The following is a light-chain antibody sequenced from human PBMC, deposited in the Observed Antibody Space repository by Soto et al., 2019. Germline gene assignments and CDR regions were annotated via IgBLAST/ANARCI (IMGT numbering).Light chain of an antibody. Sequence: QPVLTQSPSASASLGASVKLTCTLSRGHSNYAIAWHQQPPEKGPRYLMVINSDGNHSKGDGIPDRFSGSSSGAERYLTISSLQSEDEADYYCQTWGTGNRVFGGGTKLTVL. CDR1: RGHSNYA. CDR2: INSDGNH. J-gene: IGLJ3*02. CDR3: QTWGTGNRV. V-gene: IGLV4-69*01.